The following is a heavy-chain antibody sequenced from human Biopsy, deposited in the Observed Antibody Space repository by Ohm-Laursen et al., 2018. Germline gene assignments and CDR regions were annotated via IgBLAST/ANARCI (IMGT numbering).Heavy chain of an antibody. J-gene: IGHJ5*01. D-gene: IGHD1-14*01. CDR1: GFTFHTYA. Sequence: GSLRLSCTASGFTFHTYAMNWVRQAPGKGLEWVAHIDVSDYNTYYADSVRGRFTISRDNSKQMVHLEINSLTADDTAVYYCVKQWGGYNFDSWGQGTLAPVSS. CDR3: VKQWGGYNFDS. CDR2: IDVSDYNT. V-gene: IGHV3-23*01.